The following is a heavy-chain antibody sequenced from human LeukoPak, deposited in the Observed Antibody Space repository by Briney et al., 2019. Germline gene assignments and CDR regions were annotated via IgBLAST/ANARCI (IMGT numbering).Heavy chain of an antibody. CDR3: ARKAVYYGSGSSGLDY. D-gene: IGHD3-10*01. V-gene: IGHV4-4*07. CDR2: IYSSGST. CDR1: GGSISSYY. Sequence: SETLSLTCTVSGGSISSYYWSWIRQPAGKGLEWIGRIYSSGSTNYNPSLKGRVAMSVDTSNNQFSLKLSSVTAADTAVYYCARKAVYYGSGSSGLDYWGQGTLVTVSS. J-gene: IGHJ4*02.